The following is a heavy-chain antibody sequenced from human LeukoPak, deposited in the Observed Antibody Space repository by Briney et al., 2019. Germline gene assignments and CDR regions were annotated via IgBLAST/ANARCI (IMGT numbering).Heavy chain of an antibody. CDR1: GFTFSSYS. J-gene: IGHJ4*02. V-gene: IGHV3-48*01. CDR2: ISSSGINI. D-gene: IGHD3-3*01. Sequence: GGSLRLSCAASGFTFSSYSMNWVRQAPGKGLDWVSHISSSGINIYYADSVKGRFTISRDNAKNSLYLQMNSLRAEDTAMYYCAKDRGDDFWSGPHYWGQGTLVTVSS. CDR3: AKDRGDDFWSGPHY.